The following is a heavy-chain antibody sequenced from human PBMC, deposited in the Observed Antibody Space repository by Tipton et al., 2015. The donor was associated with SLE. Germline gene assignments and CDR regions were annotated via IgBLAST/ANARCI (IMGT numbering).Heavy chain of an antibody. V-gene: IGHV4-39*07. CDR2: IYYSGST. J-gene: IGHJ6*03. CDR1: GGSISSSSYY. D-gene: IGHD6-13*01. Sequence: LRLSCTVSGGSISSSSYYWGWIRQPPGKGLEWIGSIYYSGSTYYNPSLKSRVTISVDTPKNQFSLKLSSVTAADTAVYYCASTIAAAGSFYYYYYMDVWGKGTTVTVSS. CDR3: ASTIAAAGSFYYYYYMDV.